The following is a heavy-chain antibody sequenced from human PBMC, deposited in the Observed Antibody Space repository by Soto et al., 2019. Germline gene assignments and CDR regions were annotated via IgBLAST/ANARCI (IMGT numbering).Heavy chain of an antibody. CDR2: ISGSGGTT. D-gene: IGHD3-22*01. CDR3: AKSTKVISTSFDY. J-gene: IGHJ4*02. Sequence: GGSLRLSCVASGFTFSSYALNWVRQAPGRGLEWVSAISGSGGTTYYADSVKGRFTISRDNSKNTLFLQMNSLRAEDAAIYSCAKSTKVISTSFDYWGQGSLVTVSS. CDR1: GFTFSSYA. V-gene: IGHV3-23*01.